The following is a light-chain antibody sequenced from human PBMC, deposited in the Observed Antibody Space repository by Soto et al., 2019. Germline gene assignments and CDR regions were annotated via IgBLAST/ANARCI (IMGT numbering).Light chain of an antibody. CDR2: EVN. CDR1: SSDGGGYNY. V-gene: IGLV2-8*01. Sequence: QSALTQPPSASGSPGQSVTISCTGTSSDGGGYNYVTWYRQYPGKAPKLMIYEVNKRPAGVPDRLSGYKFGNTASLTVSGLQAEDEADYYCSSYAGSHNFVVFGGGTKLTVL. J-gene: IGLJ2*01. CDR3: SSYAGSHNFVV.